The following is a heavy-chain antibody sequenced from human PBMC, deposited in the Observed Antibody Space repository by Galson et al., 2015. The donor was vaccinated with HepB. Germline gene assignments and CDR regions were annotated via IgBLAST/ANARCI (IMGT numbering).Heavy chain of an antibody. D-gene: IGHD5-18*01. V-gene: IGHV3-23*01. J-gene: IGHJ6*02. CDR3: GKDPVRASYRPYGMDV. CDR2: ISGRGGNT. CDR1: GFTFSSYA. Sequence: SLRLSCAASGFTFSSYAMSWVRQAPGKGLEWVSSISGRGGNTYYTDSVKGRFTISRDNSKKMVYLQMNSLRAEDTALYYCGKDPVRASYRPYGMDVSGQGTTVTVSS.